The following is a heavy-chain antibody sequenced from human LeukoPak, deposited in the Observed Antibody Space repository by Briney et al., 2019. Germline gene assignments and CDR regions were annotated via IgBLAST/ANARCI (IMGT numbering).Heavy chain of an antibody. CDR1: GGSISSSNYY. CDR3: ARGGYSGYDFDY. CDR2: INHSGST. Sequence: SETLSLTCTVSGGSISSSNYYWSWIRQPPGKGLEWIGEINHSGSTNYNPSLKSRVTISVDTSKNQFSLKLSSVTAADTAVYYCARGGYSGYDFDYWGQGTLVTVSS. J-gene: IGHJ4*02. D-gene: IGHD5-12*01. V-gene: IGHV4-39*07.